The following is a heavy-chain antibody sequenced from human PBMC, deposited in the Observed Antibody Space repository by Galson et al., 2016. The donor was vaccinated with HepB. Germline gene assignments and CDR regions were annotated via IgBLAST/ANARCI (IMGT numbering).Heavy chain of an antibody. D-gene: IGHD5-24*01. CDR1: GGSISSSVPY. CDR3: TRREMVTIQGADY. J-gene: IGHJ4*02. CDR2: IYYTWTT. Sequence: SETLSLTCTVSGGSISSSVPYWGWIRQPPGKGLEWIGTIYYTWTTYNNPSHKGRVTISLDTSKNQFSLKLSSVTAADTALYFCTRREMVTIQGADYWGQGALVTVSS. V-gene: IGHV4-39*01.